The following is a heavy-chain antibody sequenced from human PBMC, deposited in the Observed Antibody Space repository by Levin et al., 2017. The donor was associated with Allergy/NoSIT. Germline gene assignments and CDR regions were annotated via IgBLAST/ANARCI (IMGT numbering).Heavy chain of an antibody. CDR3: ARGVTVASA. CDR2: IYYSGTT. V-gene: IGHV4-59*11. D-gene: IGHD2-21*02. Sequence: SSETLSLTCTVSGGSMSSHYWSWIRQPPGKGLEWIGYIYYSGTTNYNPSLKSRVIISVDTSKNQFSLKLTSVTAADTAVYYCARGVTVASAWGQGTLVTVSS. J-gene: IGHJ5*02. CDR1: GGSMSSHY.